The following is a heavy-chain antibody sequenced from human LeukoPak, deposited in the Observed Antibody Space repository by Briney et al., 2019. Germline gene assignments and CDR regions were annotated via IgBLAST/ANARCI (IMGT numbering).Heavy chain of an antibody. CDR1: GGTFSSYA. CDR3: ARGVTDPTLFDY. J-gene: IGHJ4*02. D-gene: IGHD2-21*02. V-gene: IGHV1-69*13. Sequence: GASVKVSCKASGGTFSSYAISWVRQAPRQGLEWMGGIIPIFGTANYAQKFQGRVTITADESTSTAYMELSSLRSEDTAVYYCARGVTDPTLFDYWGQGTLVTVSS. CDR2: IIPIFGTA.